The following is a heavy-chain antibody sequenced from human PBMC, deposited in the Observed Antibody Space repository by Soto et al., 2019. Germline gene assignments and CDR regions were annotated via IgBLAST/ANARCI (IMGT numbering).Heavy chain of an antibody. CDR2: INPSGGST. D-gene: IGHD3-22*01. V-gene: IGHV1-46*01. Sequence: QVQLVQSGAEVKKPGASVKVSCKASGYTFTSYYMHWVRQAPGQGLEWMGIINPSGGSTSYAQKFQGRAIMTMDTSTSTVYMELSSLRSEDTAVYYCARAYYYDSSGYYADYWGQGTLVTVSS. CDR1: GYTFTSYY. CDR3: ARAYYYDSSGYYADY. J-gene: IGHJ4*02.